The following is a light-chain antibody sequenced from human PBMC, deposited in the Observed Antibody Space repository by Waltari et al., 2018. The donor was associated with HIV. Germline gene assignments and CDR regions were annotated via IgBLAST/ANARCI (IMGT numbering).Light chain of an antibody. CDR1: QNIDRL. CDR2: DTS. V-gene: IGKV1-12*02. Sequence: DIQMTQSPSFVSASVGDRVTVTCQASQNIDRLLDWHQQKPGKAPKVLISDTSILLSGVPTRFSGSGSATQFSLTIDSLQPEDFVTYYCQQTYNFPFTFGQGTKVDIK. CDR3: QQTYNFPFT. J-gene: IGKJ3*01.